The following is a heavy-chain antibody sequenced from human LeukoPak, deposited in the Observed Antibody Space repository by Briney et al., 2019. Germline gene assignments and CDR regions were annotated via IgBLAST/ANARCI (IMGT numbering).Heavy chain of an antibody. V-gene: IGHV4-31*03. J-gene: IGHJ4*02. CDR2: IYYSGST. CDR1: GGSISSGGYY. Sequence: SETLSLTCTVSGGSISSGGYYWSWIRQHPRKGLEWIGYIYYSGSTYYNPSLKSRVTISVDTSKNQFSLKLSSVTAADTAVYYCARVPGTEKRLEWLSDRGFDYWGQGTLVTVSS. CDR3: ARVPGTEKRLEWLSDRGFDY. D-gene: IGHD3-3*01.